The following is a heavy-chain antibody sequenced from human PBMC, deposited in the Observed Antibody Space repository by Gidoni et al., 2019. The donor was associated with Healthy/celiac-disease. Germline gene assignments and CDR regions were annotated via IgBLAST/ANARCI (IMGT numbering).Heavy chain of an antibody. J-gene: IGHJ4*02. Sequence: QVQLVQSGAEVKKPGASVKVSCKASGYTFTGYYMHWVRQAPGQGLEWMGWINPNSGGTNYAQKFQGRVTMTRDTSISTAYIELSRLRSDDTAVYYCARVRQPDCTSTSCYINYWGQGTLVTVSS. CDR3: ARVRQPDCTSTSCYINY. CDR1: GYTFTGYY. V-gene: IGHV1-2*02. D-gene: IGHD2-2*02. CDR2: INPNSGGT.